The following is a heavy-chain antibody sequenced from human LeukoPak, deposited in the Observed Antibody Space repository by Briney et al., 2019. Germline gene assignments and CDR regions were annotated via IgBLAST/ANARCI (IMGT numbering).Heavy chain of an antibody. Sequence: GGSLRLSCAASGFTFSDYYMSWIRQAPGKGLEWVSYISSSGSTIYYADSVKGRFTISRDNAKNSLYLQMNSLRAEDTAVYYYAREWLSITGPQDVWGKGTTVTVSS. CDR2: ISSSGSTI. V-gene: IGHV3-11*01. J-gene: IGHJ6*04. D-gene: IGHD1-20*01. CDR1: GFTFSDYY. CDR3: AREWLSITGPQDV.